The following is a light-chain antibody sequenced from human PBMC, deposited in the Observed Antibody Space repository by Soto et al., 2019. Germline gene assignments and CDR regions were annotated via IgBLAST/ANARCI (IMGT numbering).Light chain of an antibody. CDR2: AAS. CDR3: QQHNSYPVT. V-gene: IGKV1-9*01. CDR1: QGISSY. Sequence: DIQLTQSPSFLSASVGDRVTITCRASQGISSYLAWNQQKPGKAPNLLIYAASTLQSGVPSRFSGSGSGTEFTLTISSLQPEDFATYYCQQHNSYPVTFGGGTKVEIK. J-gene: IGKJ4*01.